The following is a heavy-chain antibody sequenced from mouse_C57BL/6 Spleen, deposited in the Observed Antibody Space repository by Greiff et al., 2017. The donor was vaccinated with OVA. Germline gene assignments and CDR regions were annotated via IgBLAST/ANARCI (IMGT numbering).Heavy chain of an antibody. CDR1: GYSITSGYY. Sequence: EVKLVESGPGLVKPSQSLSLTCSVTGYSITSGYYWNWIRQFPGNKLEWMGYISYDGSNNYNPSLKNRISITRDTSKNQFFLKLNSVTTEDTATYYCATYDYDSAYWGQGTLVTVSA. V-gene: IGHV3-6*01. CDR2: ISYDGSN. J-gene: IGHJ3*01. CDR3: ATYDYDSAY. D-gene: IGHD2-4*01.